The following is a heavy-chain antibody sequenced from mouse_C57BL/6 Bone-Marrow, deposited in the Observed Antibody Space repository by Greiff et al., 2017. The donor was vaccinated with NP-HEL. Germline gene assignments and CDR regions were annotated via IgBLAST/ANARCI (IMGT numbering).Heavy chain of an antibody. J-gene: IGHJ4*01. D-gene: IGHD1-1*01. CDR2: ISDGGSYT. Sequence: DVMLVESGGGLVKPGGSLKLSCAASGFTFSSYAMSWVRQTPEKRLEWVATISDGGSYTYYPDNVKGRFTISRDNAKNNLYLQMSHLKSEDTAMYYCARERNYSDAMDYWGQGTSVTVSS. V-gene: IGHV5-4*01. CDR1: GFTFSSYA. CDR3: ARERNYSDAMDY.